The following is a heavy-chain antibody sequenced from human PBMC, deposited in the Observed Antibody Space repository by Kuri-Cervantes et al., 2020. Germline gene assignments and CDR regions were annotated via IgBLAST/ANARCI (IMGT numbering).Heavy chain of an antibody. CDR3: ARDIAGDGVDY. CDR2: IWFDGSNK. CDR1: GFTFSSYG. Sequence: SLKISCAASGFTFSSYGMHWVRQAPGKGLEWVAIIWFDGSNKYYADSVKGRFTISRDNSKNTLHLQMNSLRAEDTAVYYCARDIAGDGVDYWGQGTLVTVSS. D-gene: IGHD7-27*01. J-gene: IGHJ4*02. V-gene: IGHV3-33*08.